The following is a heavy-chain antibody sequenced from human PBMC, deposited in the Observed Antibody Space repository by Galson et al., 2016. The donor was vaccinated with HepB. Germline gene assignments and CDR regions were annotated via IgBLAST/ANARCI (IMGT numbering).Heavy chain of an antibody. V-gene: IGHV4-31*03. D-gene: IGHD4-17*01. CDR3: ARGNFGDYVPFDY. Sequence: TLSLTCTVSGGAITNDGYYWNWIRQRPGKGLEWIGYIYYGADSQYNPSLKSRVTFSVETSKNQFSLKLSSVTAAGTAVYYCARGNFGDYVPFDYWGKGTLVAVSS. CDR1: GGAITNDGYY. CDR2: IYYGADS. J-gene: IGHJ4*02.